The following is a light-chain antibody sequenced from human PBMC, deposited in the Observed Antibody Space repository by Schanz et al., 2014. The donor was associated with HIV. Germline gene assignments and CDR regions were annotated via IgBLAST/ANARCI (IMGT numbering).Light chain of an antibody. V-gene: IGKV3-11*01. CDR2: DAS. CDR3: QQRSDWPLT. CDR1: QSVSSY. Sequence: EIVMTQSPGTLSLSPGERATLSCRASQSVSSYLAWYQQKPGQAPRLLIYDASNRATGIPARFSGSGSGTDFTLTISGLEPEDSAVYYCQQRSDWPLTFGGGTKVEIK. J-gene: IGKJ4*01.